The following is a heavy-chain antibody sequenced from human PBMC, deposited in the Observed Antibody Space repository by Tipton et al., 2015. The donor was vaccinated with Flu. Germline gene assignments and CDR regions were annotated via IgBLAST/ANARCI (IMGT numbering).Heavy chain of an antibody. J-gene: IGHJ6*02. V-gene: IGHV3-30*02. CDR2: IRYDGSNK. CDR1: GFTFSSYG. CDR3: GKSNSECSSTSCFNVVGLVYYYYGMDV. D-gene: IGHD2-2*01. Sequence: SLRLSCAASGFTFSSYGMHWVRQAPGKGLEWVAFIRYDGSNKYYADSVKGRFTIPRDNSKNTLYLQMNSLRAEDTAVYYCGKSNSECSSTSCFNVVGLVYYYYGMDVWGQGTTVTVSS.